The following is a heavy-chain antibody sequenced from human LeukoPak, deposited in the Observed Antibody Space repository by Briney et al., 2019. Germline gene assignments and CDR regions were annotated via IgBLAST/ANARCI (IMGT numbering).Heavy chain of an antibody. V-gene: IGHV4-59*01. D-gene: IGHD6-6*01. CDR2: IYYSGST. Sequence: SETLSLTCTVSGGSISSYYWSWIRQPPGKGLEWIGYIYYSGSTNYNPSLKSRVTISVDTSKNQFSLKLSSVTAADTAVYYCARDSDSSSLFDYWGQGTLVTVSS. CDR3: ARDSDSSSLFDY. CDR1: GGSISSYY. J-gene: IGHJ4*02.